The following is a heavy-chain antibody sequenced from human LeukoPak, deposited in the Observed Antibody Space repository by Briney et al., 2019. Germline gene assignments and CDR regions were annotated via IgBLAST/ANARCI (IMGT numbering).Heavy chain of an antibody. CDR2: ISTNTGNP. J-gene: IGHJ5*02. Sequence: GASVKVSCKASGYTFSSYGMNWVRQAPGQGLEWMGWISTNTGNPTYAQGFTGRFVFSLDTSVSTTYLQISSLKVEDTAVYYCARSPYSSGWTHLNWFDPWGQGTLVTVSS. V-gene: IGHV7-4-1*02. D-gene: IGHD6-19*01. CDR3: ARSPYSSGWTHLNWFDP. CDR1: GYTFSSYG.